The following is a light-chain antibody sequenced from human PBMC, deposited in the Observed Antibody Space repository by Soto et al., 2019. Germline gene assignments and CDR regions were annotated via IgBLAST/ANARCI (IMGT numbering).Light chain of an antibody. Sequence: EIVLTQSPGTLSLSPGERATLSCRASQSVSSSYLAWHQQKPGPAPRLLIYGASSRAPGIPASFSGSGSGTDFTLTISRLEPEDFAVYYCQQYGSSPLTFGGGTKVEIK. J-gene: IGKJ4*01. CDR3: QQYGSSPLT. CDR2: GAS. CDR1: QSVSSSY. V-gene: IGKV3-20*01.